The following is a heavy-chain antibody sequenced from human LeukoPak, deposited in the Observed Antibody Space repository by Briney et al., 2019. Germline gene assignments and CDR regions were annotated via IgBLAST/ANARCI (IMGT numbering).Heavy chain of an antibody. Sequence: ASVKVSCKASGHTFTSHGINWVRQATGQGLEWMGWMNPNSGNTGYAQKFQGRVTMTRNTSISTAYMELSSLRSEDTAVYYCARVAPTYSSSWLFTHDAFDIWGQGTMVTVSS. CDR2: MNPNSGNT. V-gene: IGHV1-8*01. CDR3: ARVAPTYSSSWLFTHDAFDI. CDR1: GHTFTSHG. J-gene: IGHJ3*02. D-gene: IGHD6-13*01.